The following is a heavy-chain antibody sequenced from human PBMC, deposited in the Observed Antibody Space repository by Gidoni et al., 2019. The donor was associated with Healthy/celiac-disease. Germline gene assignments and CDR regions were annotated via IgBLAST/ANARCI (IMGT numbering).Heavy chain of an antibody. CDR2: INHSGST. V-gene: IGHV4-34*01. CDR3: ARMVAPPGY. D-gene: IGHD2-15*01. Sequence: QVQLQQWGAGLLKPSETLSLTCAVYGGSFSGSYWSWLRQPPGKGLEWIGEINHSGSTNYNPSLKSRVTISVDTSKNQFSLKLSSVTAADTAVYYCARMVAPPGYWGQGTLVTVSS. CDR1: GGSFSGSY. J-gene: IGHJ4*02.